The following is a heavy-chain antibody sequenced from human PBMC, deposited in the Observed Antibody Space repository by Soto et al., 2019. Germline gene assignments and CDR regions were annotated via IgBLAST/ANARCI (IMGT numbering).Heavy chain of an antibody. Sequence: PSETLSLTCAVYGGSFSGYYWSWIRQPPGKGLEWIGEINHSGSTNYNPSLKSRVTISVDTSKNQFSLKLSSVTAADTAVYYCAIPNEYYDYVWGSYRYTAPFDYWGQGTLVTVSS. D-gene: IGHD3-16*02. CDR1: GGSFSGYY. V-gene: IGHV4-34*01. CDR2: INHSGST. CDR3: AIPNEYYDYVWGSYRYTAPFDY. J-gene: IGHJ4*02.